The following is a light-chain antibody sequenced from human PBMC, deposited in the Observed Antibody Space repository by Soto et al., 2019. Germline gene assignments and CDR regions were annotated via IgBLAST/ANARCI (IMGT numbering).Light chain of an antibody. J-gene: IGKJ1*01. V-gene: IGKV3-20*01. CDR3: QQYGSSPVT. CDR2: GAS. CDR1: QSVSSNH. Sequence: EIVLTQSPGTLSLSPRERATLSCRASQSVSSNHLAWYQQKPGQAPRLLIYGASTRATGIPARFSGSGSGTEFTLTISRLEPEDFAVYYCQQYGSSPVTFGQGTKVDIK.